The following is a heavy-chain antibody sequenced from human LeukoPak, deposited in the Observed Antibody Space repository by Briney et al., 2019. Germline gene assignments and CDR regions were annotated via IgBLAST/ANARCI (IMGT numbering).Heavy chain of an antibody. V-gene: IGHV1-2*04. CDR3: ATRLNYYDSSGYYDY. Sequence: ASVTVSCKASGYTFTGYYMHWVRQAPGQGLEWMGWINPNSGGTNYAQKFQGWVTMTRDTSISTAYMELSRLRSDDTAVYYCATRLNYYDSSGYYDYWGQGTLVTVSS. CDR2: INPNSGGT. CDR1: GYTFTGYY. D-gene: IGHD3-22*01. J-gene: IGHJ4*02.